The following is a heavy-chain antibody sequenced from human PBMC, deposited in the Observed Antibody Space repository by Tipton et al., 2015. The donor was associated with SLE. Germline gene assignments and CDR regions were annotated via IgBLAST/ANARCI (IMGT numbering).Heavy chain of an antibody. J-gene: IGHJ4*02. CDR1: GFTFSSYW. D-gene: IGHD6-6*01. V-gene: IGHV3-7*01. CDR2: IKQDGSEE. Sequence: SLRLSCAASGFTFSSYWMSWVRQAPGKGLEWVANIKQDGSEEYYVDSVKGRFTISRDNAKNSVYLQMNSLRDEDTAVYYCAREDSSYVPSAFDYWGQGALVPVSS. CDR3: AREDSSYVPSAFDY.